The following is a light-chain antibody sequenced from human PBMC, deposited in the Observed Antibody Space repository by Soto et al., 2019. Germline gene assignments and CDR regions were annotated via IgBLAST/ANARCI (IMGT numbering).Light chain of an antibody. CDR1: GSNIENNF. J-gene: IGLJ1*01. CDR3: ATWDTSLSAGV. Sequence: QSVLTQPPSVSAAPGQKVTVSCSGSGSNIENNFVSWYRQPPGTAPKLLIYENNRRPSGIPDRFSGSKSGTSATLDIAGLETGDEADYYCATWDTSLSAGVFGPGTKVTVL. V-gene: IGLV1-51*02. CDR2: ENN.